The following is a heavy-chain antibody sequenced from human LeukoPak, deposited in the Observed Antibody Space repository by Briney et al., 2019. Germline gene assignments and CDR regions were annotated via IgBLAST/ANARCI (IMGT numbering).Heavy chain of an antibody. Sequence: MSSETLSLTCAVSGGSISSSNWWSWVRQPPGKGLEWIGEIYHSGSTNYNPSLKSRVTISVDKSKNQFSLKLSSVTAADTAVYYCAREVTHYYDSLNWFDPWGQGTLVTVSS. J-gene: IGHJ5*02. V-gene: IGHV4-4*02. CDR2: IYHSGST. D-gene: IGHD3-22*01. CDR3: AREVTHYYDSLNWFDP. CDR1: GGSISSSNW.